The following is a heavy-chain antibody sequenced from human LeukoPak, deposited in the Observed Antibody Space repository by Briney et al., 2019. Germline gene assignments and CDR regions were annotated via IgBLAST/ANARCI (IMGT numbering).Heavy chain of an antibody. CDR1: GFIFDDYT. CDR2: ITWDGSST. D-gene: IGHD1-26*01. V-gene: IGHV3-43*01. Sequence: GGSLRLSCAASGFIFDDYTMHWVRQAQGKNLEWVSLITWDGSSTDYSDSVKGRFTISRDNNKNSLFLQMNGLRTEDSAFYYCATGSTSSYYHFDYWGRGTLVTVSS. J-gene: IGHJ4*02. CDR3: ATGSTSSYYHFDY.